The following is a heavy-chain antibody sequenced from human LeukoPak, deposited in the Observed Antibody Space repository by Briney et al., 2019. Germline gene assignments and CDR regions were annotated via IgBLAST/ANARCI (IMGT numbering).Heavy chain of an antibody. CDR3: TTERQGGLDY. J-gene: IGHJ4*02. V-gene: IGHV3-15*01. CDR2: IKIKTDGGTT. Sequence: GGSLRLSCAASGLTFSNAWMTWVRQAPGKGLEWVGRIKIKTDGGTTDYAAPVKGRFTISRDDSKNTLYLQINGLKTEDTAVYYCTTERQGGLDYWGQGTLVTVSS. CDR1: GLTFSNAW.